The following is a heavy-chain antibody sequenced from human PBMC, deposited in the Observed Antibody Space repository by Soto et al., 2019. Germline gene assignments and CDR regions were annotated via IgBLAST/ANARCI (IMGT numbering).Heavy chain of an antibody. CDR2: ISYDGNYQ. CDR1: GFTFSNYG. D-gene: IGHD3-10*01. V-gene: IGHV3-30*18. J-gene: IGHJ6*02. Sequence: QVQLVESGGGVVQPGGSLRLSCAASGFTFSNYGVHWVRQAPGSGLEWVALISYDGNYQYYADAVKGRFAISRDNSKDTLYLEMTSLRSDDTAIYYCAKDRRVRDGLDVWGQGTTVTVSS. CDR3: AKDRRVRDGLDV.